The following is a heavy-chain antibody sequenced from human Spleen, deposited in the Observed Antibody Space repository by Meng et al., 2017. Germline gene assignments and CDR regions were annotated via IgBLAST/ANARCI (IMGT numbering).Heavy chain of an antibody. CDR3: AKDEAEYSYGYFAS. Sequence: GESLKISCAASGFTFSSYEMNWVRQAPGKGLEWVSYISSSGSTIYYADSVKGRFTISRDNSKNTLYLQMNSLRAEDTALYYCAKDEAEYSYGYFASWGQGTLVTVSS. D-gene: IGHD5-18*01. V-gene: IGHV3-48*03. J-gene: IGHJ5*02. CDR1: GFTFSSYE. CDR2: ISSSGSTI.